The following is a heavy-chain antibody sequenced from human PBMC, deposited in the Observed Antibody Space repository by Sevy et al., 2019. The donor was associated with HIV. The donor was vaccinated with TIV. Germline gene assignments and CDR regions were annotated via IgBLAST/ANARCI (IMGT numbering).Heavy chain of an antibody. V-gene: IGHV3-30-3*01. CDR3: ARYKGQQLVEGAFDL. D-gene: IGHD6-13*01. J-gene: IGHJ3*01. CDR1: GFTFSGHS. Sequence: GGSLRLSCAASGFTFSGHSMHWVRQAPGKGPEWVTVISYGGNNKYYADSVKGRFTISRDNSKNTLSLQMYSLRLEDTAVYYCARYKGQQLVEGAFDLWGQGTMVTVSS. CDR2: ISYGGNNK.